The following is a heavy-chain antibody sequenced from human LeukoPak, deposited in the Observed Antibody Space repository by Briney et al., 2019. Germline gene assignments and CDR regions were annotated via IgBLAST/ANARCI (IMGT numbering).Heavy chain of an antibody. V-gene: IGHV3-30*18. CDR2: ISYDGSNK. D-gene: IGHD1-26*01. Sequence: GRSLRLSCAASGFTFSTYGMHWVRQAPGKGLEWVAVISYDGSNKYYADSVKGRFTISRDNSKNTLYLQMNSLRAEDTAVYYCAKDPSGGSYNYWGQGTLVTVSS. CDR1: GFTFSTYG. J-gene: IGHJ4*02. CDR3: AKDPSGGSYNY.